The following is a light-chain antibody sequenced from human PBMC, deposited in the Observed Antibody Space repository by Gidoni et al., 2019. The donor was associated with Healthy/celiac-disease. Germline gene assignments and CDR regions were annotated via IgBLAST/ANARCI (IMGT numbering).Light chain of an antibody. J-gene: IGLJ2*01. CDR3: CSYAGSSTSAV. CDR2: EGS. V-gene: IGLV2-23*01. Sequence: QPALTRPAPVSGSPGQSITIPCTGTSSDVGSYNLVSWYQQHPGKAPKLMIYEGSKRPSGVSNRFSGSKSGNTASLTISGLQAEDEADYYCCSYAGSSTSAVFGGGTKLTVL. CDR1: SSDVGSYNL.